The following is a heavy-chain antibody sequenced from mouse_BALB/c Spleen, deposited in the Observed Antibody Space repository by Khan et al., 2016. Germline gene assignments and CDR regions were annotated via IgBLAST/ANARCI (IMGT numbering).Heavy chain of an antibody. CDR3: MRYDGYYWYFD. J-gene: IGHJ1*01. V-gene: IGHV11-2*02. D-gene: IGHD2-3*01. CDR1: GFTFSGFW. CDR2: INSDGSAI. Sequence: EVQLLETGGDLVQPGGSRGLSCEGSGFTFSGFWMSWVRQTPGKTLEWIGDINSDGSAINYAPSIKDRFTIFRDNDKSTLYLQMSNVRSEDTATYFCMRYDGYYWYFD.